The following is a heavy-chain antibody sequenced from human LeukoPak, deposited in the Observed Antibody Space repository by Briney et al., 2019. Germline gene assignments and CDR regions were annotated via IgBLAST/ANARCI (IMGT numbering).Heavy chain of an antibody. V-gene: IGHV1-18*01. J-gene: IGHJ6*03. CDR3: ARQYDYGDYITLYYYMDV. Sequence: ASVKASCKASGYTFTSYGISWVRQAPGQGLEWMGWISAYNGNTNYAQKLQGRVTMTTDTSTSTAYMELRSLRSDDTAVYYCARQYDYGDYITLYYYMDVWGKGTTVTVSS. CDR1: GYTFTSYG. D-gene: IGHD4-17*01. CDR2: ISAYNGNT.